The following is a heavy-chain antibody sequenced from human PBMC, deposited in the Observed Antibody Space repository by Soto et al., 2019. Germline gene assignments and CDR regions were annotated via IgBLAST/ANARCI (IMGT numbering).Heavy chain of an antibody. D-gene: IGHD3-3*01. Sequence: ASVKVSCKASGYTFTSYGISWVRQAPVQGLEWMGWISAYNGNTNYAQKLQGRVTMTTDTSKSTAYMELRSLRSDDTAVYYCARDVACTYYDFWSGYSATRGMDVWGQGSTVTVSS. CDR3: ARDVACTYYDFWSGYSATRGMDV. V-gene: IGHV1-18*01. CDR2: ISAYNGNT. J-gene: IGHJ6*02. CDR1: GYTFTSYG.